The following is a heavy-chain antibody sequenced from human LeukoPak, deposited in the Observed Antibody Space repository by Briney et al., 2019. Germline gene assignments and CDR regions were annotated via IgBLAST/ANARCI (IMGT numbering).Heavy chain of an antibody. Sequence: AVTLSLTCTVSGDSISGSNYYWAWIRQPPGKGLEWIGNVYNIGSTYYSPSLKSRLTISVDMSKNQFSLKLSSVTAADTAVYYCAREGSNSGSFYFDYWGQGTLVTV. J-gene: IGHJ4*02. V-gene: IGHV4-39*02. CDR2: VYNIGST. CDR3: AREGSNSGSFYFDY. D-gene: IGHD3-10*01. CDR1: GDSISGSNYY.